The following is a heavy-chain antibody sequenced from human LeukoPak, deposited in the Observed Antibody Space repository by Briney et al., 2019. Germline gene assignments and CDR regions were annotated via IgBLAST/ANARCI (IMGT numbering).Heavy chain of an antibody. CDR2: IYHSGST. CDR1: GGSSSSINW. V-gene: IGHV4-4*02. CDR3: ASRGGYYLNYFDY. D-gene: IGHD3-22*01. Sequence: PSETLSLTCAVSGGSSSSINWWSWVRQRPGKGLAWIGEIYHSGSTNYNPSLKSRVTISVDKSKNQFSLKLSSVTAADTAVYYCASRGGYYLNYFDYWGQGTLVTVSS. J-gene: IGHJ4*02.